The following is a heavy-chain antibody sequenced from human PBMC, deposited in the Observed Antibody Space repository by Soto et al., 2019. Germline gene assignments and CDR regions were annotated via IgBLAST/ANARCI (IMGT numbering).Heavy chain of an antibody. CDR2: IGTAGDT. Sequence: EVQLVESGGGLVQPGGSLRLSRAASGFTFSSYDMHWVRQATGKGLEWVSAIGTAGDTYYPGSVKGRFTISRENAKNSLYLQMNSLRAEDTAVYYCARMYNWNYGAFDIWGQGTMVTVSS. V-gene: IGHV3-13*01. D-gene: IGHD1-7*01. CDR3: ARMYNWNYGAFDI. J-gene: IGHJ3*02. CDR1: GFTFSSYD.